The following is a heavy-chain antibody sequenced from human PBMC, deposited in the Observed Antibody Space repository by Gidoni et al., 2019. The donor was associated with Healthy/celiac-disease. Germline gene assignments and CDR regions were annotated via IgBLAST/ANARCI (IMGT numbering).Heavy chain of an antibody. Sequence: EVQLVESGGGLVQPGRSLRLSCPVSGFTFGDYAMSWVRQAPGKGLEWVGYIRSKAYGGTTEYAASVKGRFTISRDDSKSIAYLQMNSLKTEDTAVYYCTSYYFDYWGQRTLVTVSS. V-gene: IGHV3-49*04. CDR3: TSYYFDY. CDR1: GFTFGDYA. J-gene: IGHJ4*02. CDR2: IRSKAYGGTT.